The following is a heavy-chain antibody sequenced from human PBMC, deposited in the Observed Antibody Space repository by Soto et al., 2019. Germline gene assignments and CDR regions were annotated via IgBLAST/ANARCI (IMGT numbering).Heavy chain of an antibody. CDR2: IDYSGTA. CDR1: SGSISVTNVF. Sequence: ETLSLTCTVSSGSISVTNVFWGWVRQPPGKGLEWIGNIDYSGTAYFSPSLATRVTFHVDTSKNQFSLTLYSVTAADTAVYYCARITGRHLDYWGQGTLVTVSS. CDR3: ARITGRHLDY. D-gene: IGHD1-20*01. V-gene: IGHV4-39*01. J-gene: IGHJ4*02.